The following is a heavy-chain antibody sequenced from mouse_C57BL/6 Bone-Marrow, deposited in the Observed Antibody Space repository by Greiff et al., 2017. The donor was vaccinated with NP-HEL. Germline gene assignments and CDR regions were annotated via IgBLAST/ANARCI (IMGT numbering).Heavy chain of an antibody. J-gene: IGHJ2*01. V-gene: IGHV1-81*01. CDR2: IYPRSGNT. CDR3: AIYGSSYPYFDY. D-gene: IGHD1-1*01. Sequence: VQLQQSGAELARPGASVKLSCKASGYTFTSYGISWVKQRTGQGLEWIGEIYPRSGNTYYNEKFKGKATLTADKSSSTAYMELRSLTSEDSAVYFCAIYGSSYPYFDYWGQGTTLTVSS. CDR1: GYTFTSYG.